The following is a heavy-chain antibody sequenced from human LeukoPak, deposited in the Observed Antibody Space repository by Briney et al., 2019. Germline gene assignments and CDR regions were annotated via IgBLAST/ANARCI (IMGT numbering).Heavy chain of an antibody. CDR3: ARDRLRYFDWLLGHFDY. V-gene: IGHV1-2*02. J-gene: IGHJ4*02. D-gene: IGHD3-9*01. CDR2: INPNSGGT. CDR1: GYTFTGYY. Sequence: ASVKVSCEASGYTFTGYYMHWVRQAPGQGLEWMGWINPNSGGTNYAQKLQGRVTMTRDTSISTAYMELSRLRSDDTAVYYCARDRLRYFDWLLGHFDYWGQGTLVTVSS.